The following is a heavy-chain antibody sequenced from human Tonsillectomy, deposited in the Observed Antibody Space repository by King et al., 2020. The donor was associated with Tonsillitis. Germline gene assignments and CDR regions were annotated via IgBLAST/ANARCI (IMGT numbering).Heavy chain of an antibody. CDR2: IYYIGST. Sequence: RLQESGPGLVKPSQTLSLTCTVSGGSISSGDYYWSWIRQPPGKGLEWIGYIYYIGSTYYNPSLKSRVTISVDTSKNQFSLKLSSVTAADTAVFYCARARRGPGDYFDYWGQGTLVTVSS. J-gene: IGHJ4*02. D-gene: IGHD2-8*02. V-gene: IGHV4-30-4*01. CDR1: GGSISSGDYY. CDR3: ARARRGPGDYFDY.